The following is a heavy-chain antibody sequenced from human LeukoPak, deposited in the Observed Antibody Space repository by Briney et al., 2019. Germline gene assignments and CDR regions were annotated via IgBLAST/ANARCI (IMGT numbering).Heavy chain of an antibody. CDR3: AKILGSGVWYGFDI. V-gene: IGHV4-4*09. CDR1: SGPIGGDY. Sequence: PSETLSLTCSVSSGPIGGDYWSWIRQPPGKALEWIGYIYTTGRTNYNPSLKSRVTISVDTSKNQFSLKLNSVTAADTAVYYCAKILGSGVWYGFDIWGQGTMVTVSS. J-gene: IGHJ3*02. CDR2: IYTTGRT. D-gene: IGHD2-21*01.